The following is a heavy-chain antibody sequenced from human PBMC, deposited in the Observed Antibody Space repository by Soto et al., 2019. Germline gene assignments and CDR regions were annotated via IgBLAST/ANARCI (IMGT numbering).Heavy chain of an antibody. D-gene: IGHD6-25*01. CDR2: IYYSGST. J-gene: IGHJ6*03. CDR3: AKLASGFSLDYYYYMDV. Sequence: PSETLSLTCTVSGGSISSYYWSWIRQPPGKGLEWIGYIYYSGSTNYNSSLKSRVTISVDTSKNQFSLKLSSVTAADTAVYYCAKLASGFSLDYYYYMDVWGKGTTATVSS. V-gene: IGHV4-59*01. CDR1: GGSISSYY.